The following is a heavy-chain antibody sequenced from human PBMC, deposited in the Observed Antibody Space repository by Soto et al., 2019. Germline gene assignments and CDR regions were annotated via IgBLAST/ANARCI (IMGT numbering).Heavy chain of an antibody. J-gene: IGHJ4*02. CDR3: ARENWDSSSWYVYYFDY. CDR2: IYTSGST. CDR1: GGSISSYY. D-gene: IGHD6-13*01. V-gene: IGHV4-4*07. Sequence: SETLSLTCTASGGSISSYYWSWILQPAGKGLEWIGRIYTSGSTNYNPSLKSRVTMSVDTSKNHFSLKLSAVTAADTAVYYCARENWDSSSWYVYYFDYWGQGTLVTVSS.